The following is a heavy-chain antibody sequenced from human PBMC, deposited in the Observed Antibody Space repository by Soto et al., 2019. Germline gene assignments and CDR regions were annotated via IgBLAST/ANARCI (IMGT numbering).Heavy chain of an antibody. CDR3: VRDHGYHVFEY. Sequence: EVQLVESGGGLVQPGGSLRLSCAASGFTFSNYWMGWVRQAPGKGLEWVADINQDGSQNYYVDSVKGRFTISRDNAQNSLYLQMNGLGAEDTAVYFCVRDHGYHVFEYWGQGTLVTVSS. D-gene: IGHD3-22*01. J-gene: IGHJ4*02. CDR2: INQDGSQN. CDR1: GFTFSNYW. V-gene: IGHV3-7*01.